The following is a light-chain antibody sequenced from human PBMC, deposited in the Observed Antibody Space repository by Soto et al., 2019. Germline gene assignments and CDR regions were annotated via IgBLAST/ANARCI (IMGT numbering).Light chain of an antibody. J-gene: IGLJ2*01. Sequence: QSALTQPPSASGSPGQSVTISCTGTSSDINGYDYVSWYQQHPGKAPKLMIYEVNKRPSGVPDRFSGSKSGETASLTVSGLQAEDEADYYCSSYAGSNKRVFGGGTKLTVL. CDR3: SSYAGSNKRV. V-gene: IGLV2-8*01. CDR2: EVN. CDR1: SSDINGYDY.